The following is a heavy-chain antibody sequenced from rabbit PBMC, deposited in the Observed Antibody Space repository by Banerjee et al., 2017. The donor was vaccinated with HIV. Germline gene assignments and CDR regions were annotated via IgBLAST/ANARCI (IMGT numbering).Heavy chain of an antibody. D-gene: IGHD4-1*01. Sequence: QSLEESGGDLVKPGASLTLACTASGFSFSSVYWIYWVRQAPGKGLEWIGTIYAGSTGSTDYASWAKGRFTISKTSSTTVTLQMTSLTAADTATYFCARDLAGVIGWNFNLWGPGTLVTVS. CDR3: ARDLAGVIGWNFNL. V-gene: IGHV1S40*01. J-gene: IGHJ4*01. CDR1: GFSFSSVYW. CDR2: IYAGSTGST.